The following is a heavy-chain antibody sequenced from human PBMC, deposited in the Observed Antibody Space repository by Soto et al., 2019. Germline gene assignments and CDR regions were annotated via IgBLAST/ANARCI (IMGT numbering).Heavy chain of an antibody. CDR1: GFTFGDYA. V-gene: IGHV3-49*03. D-gene: IGHD4-17*01. CDR2: IRSKAYGGTT. CDR3: TRDGYGDYDYYYMDV. J-gene: IGHJ6*03. Sequence: GGSLRLSCTASGFTFGDYAMSWFRQAPGKGLEWVGFIRSKAYGGTTEYAASVKGRFTISRDDSKSIAYLQMNSLKTEDTAVYYCTRDGYGDYDYYYMDVWGKGTTVTVSS.